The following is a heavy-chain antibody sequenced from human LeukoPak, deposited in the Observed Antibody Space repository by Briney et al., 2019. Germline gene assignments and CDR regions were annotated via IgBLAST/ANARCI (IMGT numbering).Heavy chain of an antibody. D-gene: IGHD2-15*01. CDR2: IYSGGST. Sequence: GGSLRLSCAASGFTVSSNYMTWVRQAPGKGLEWVSVIYSGGSTDYADSVKGRFTISRDSSKNTLYLQMNSLRAEDTAFYYCARDHCSGGSCYSAYWGQGPLVTVSS. V-gene: IGHV3-53*01. CDR1: GFTVSSNY. J-gene: IGHJ4*02. CDR3: ARDHCSGGSCYSAY.